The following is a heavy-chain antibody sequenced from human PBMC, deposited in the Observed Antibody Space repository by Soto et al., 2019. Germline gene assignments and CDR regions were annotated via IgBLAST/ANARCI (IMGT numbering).Heavy chain of an antibody. Sequence: GGSLRLSCGASGFTFTSYGMHWVRQAPGKGLEWVAVISYDGSNKYYADSVKGRFTIYRDNSKNTLYLQMNSLRAEDTAVYYCAKDRVVGATIDYYGMDVWGQGTTVTVSS. J-gene: IGHJ6*02. V-gene: IGHV3-30*18. CDR2: ISYDGSNK. CDR1: GFTFTSYG. CDR3: AKDRVVGATIDYYGMDV. D-gene: IGHD1-26*01.